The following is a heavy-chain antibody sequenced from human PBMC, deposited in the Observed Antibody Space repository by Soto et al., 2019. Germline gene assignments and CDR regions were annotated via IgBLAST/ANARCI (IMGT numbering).Heavy chain of an antibody. CDR3: ATDPRPLYSNYRQGHYYYYGMDV. CDR2: FDPEDGET. J-gene: IGHJ6*02. CDR1: GYTLTELS. Sequence: QVQLVQSGAEVKKPGASVKVSCKVSGYTLTELSMHWVRRAPGKGLEWMGGFDPEDGETIYAQKFQGRVTMTEDTSTDTAYMELSSLRSEDTAVYYCATDPRPLYSNYRQGHYYYYGMDVWGQGTTVTVSS. V-gene: IGHV1-24*01. D-gene: IGHD4-4*01.